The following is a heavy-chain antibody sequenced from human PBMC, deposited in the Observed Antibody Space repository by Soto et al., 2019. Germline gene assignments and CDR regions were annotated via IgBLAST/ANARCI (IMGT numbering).Heavy chain of an antibody. V-gene: IGHV4-59*08. CDR3: ARHGAPYSNCHFDY. CDR1: GGSISGYY. J-gene: IGHJ4*02. CDR2: IYYSGST. Sequence: SETLSLTCTVSGGSISGYYWSWIRQPPGKGLEWIGYIYYSGSTNYNPSLKSRVTISVDTSKNQFSLKLTSVTAADTALYYCARHGAPYSNCHFDYWGQGTLVTVSS. D-gene: IGHD4-4*01.